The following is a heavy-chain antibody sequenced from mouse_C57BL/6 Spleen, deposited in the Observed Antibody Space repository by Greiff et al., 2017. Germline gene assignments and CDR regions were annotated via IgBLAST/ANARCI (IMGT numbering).Heavy chain of an antibody. CDR2: ISDGGSYT. D-gene: IGHD1-1*01. CDR1: GFTFSSYA. Sequence: EVKVVESGGGLVKPGGSLKLSCAASGFTFSSYAMSWVRQTPEKRLEWVATISDGGSYTYYPDNVKGRFTISRDNAKNNLYLQMSHLKSEDTAMYYCARDRIPDYYGSSPFAYWGQGTLVTVSA. CDR3: ARDRIPDYYGSSPFAY. J-gene: IGHJ3*01. V-gene: IGHV5-4*01.